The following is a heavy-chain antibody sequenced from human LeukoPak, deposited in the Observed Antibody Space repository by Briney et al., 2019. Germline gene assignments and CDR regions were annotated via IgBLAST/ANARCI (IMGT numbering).Heavy chain of an antibody. J-gene: IGHJ3*02. CDR3: ATSTRSRGPAFDI. CDR1: GGSIGSQY. V-gene: IGHV4-59*11. CDR2: IYYTGST. Sequence: SETLSLTCTVSGGSIGSQYWSWIRQPPGKGLEWIGYIYYTGSTNYNPSLKSRVTISLGSSRNQFSLKLSSVTAADTALYYCATSTRSRGPAFDIGGQATMVSVSS. D-gene: IGHD2-2*01.